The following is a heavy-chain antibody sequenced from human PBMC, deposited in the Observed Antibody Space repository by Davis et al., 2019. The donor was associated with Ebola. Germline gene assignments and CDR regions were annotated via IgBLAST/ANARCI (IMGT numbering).Heavy chain of an antibody. CDR1: GGTFSSYA. CDR3: AREGCSGGSCYSLGYYYYGMDV. CDR2: IIPIFGTA. D-gene: IGHD2-15*01. J-gene: IGHJ6*02. V-gene: IGHV1-69*13. Sequence: SVQVSCKASGGTFSSYAISWVRQAPGQGLAWMGGIIPIFGTANYAQKFQGRVTITADESTSTAYMELSSLRSEDTAVYYCAREGCSGGSCYSLGYYYYGMDVWGQGTTVTVSS.